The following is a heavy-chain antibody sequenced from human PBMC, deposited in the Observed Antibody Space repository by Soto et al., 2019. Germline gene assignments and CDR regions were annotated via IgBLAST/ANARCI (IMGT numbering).Heavy chain of an antibody. D-gene: IGHD6-19*01. CDR2: ISYDGSNK. V-gene: IGHV3-30*18. J-gene: IGHJ4*02. CDR3: AKDRGIAVAGTWPDSFFDY. CDR1: GFTFSSYG. Sequence: GGSLRLSCAASGFTFSSYGMHWVRQAPGKGLEWVAVISYDGSNKYYADSVKGRFTISRDNSKNTLYLQMNSLRAEDTAVYYCAKDRGIAVAGTWPDSFFDYWGQGTLVTVSS.